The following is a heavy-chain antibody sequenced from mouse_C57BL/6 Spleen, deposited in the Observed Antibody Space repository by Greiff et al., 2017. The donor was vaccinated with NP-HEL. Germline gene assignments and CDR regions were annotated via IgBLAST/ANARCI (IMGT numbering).Heavy chain of an antibody. Sequence: QVQLQQPGTELVQPGASVKLSCKASGYTFTSYWMHWVKQRPGQGLEWIGNINPSNGGTNYNEKFKSKATLTVDKSSGTAYMQLSILTSEDSAVYYCARSFPPSWFAYWGQGTLVTVSA. D-gene: IGHD1-2*01. V-gene: IGHV1-53*01. CDR3: ARSFPPSWFAY. CDR1: GYTFTSYW. J-gene: IGHJ3*01. CDR2: INPSNGGT.